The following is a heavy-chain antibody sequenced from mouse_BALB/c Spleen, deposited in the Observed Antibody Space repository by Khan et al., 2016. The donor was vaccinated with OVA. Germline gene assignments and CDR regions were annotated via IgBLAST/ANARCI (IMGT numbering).Heavy chain of an antibody. CDR2: IHPSDSDT. J-gene: IGHJ4*01. Sequence: QVQLKQSGAELVRPGASVKLSCKASGYSFTSYWMNWVKQRPGQGLEWIGMIHPSDSDTRLNQKFKDKATLTVDKSSSTASMQLIRPTSEDSAVYYCARIGITTATYHYAMDYWGQGTSVTVST. CDR3: ARIGITTATYHYAMDY. V-gene: IGHV1-74*01. CDR1: GYSFTSYW. D-gene: IGHD1-2*01.